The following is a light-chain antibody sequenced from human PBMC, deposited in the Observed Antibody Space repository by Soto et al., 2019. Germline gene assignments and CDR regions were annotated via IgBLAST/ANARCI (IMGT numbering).Light chain of an antibody. CDR3: AAWDVSLNVVV. Sequence: QSVVTQPPSASGTPGQRVTISCSGSASNIGSNPVNWYQHLPGTAPKLLIYSSSHRPSGVPDRFSGSKSGTPASLAISGLQSGDEADYYCAAWDVSLNVVVFGGGTKLTVL. V-gene: IGLV1-44*01. CDR1: ASNIGSNP. CDR2: SSS. J-gene: IGLJ2*01.